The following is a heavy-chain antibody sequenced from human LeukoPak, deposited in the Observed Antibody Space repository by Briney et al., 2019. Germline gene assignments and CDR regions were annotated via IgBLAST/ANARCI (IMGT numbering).Heavy chain of an antibody. Sequence: GGSLRLSCAASGFTFSSYWMSWVRQAPGKGLEWVAFIQFDGGDIFYADSVKGRFTISRDNSKNTLFLQMNSLRTDDTAMYYCARSGSKNSSSWYDAFDIWGQGTMVTVSS. D-gene: IGHD6-13*01. CDR2: IQFDGGDI. CDR3: ARSGSKNSSSWYDAFDI. J-gene: IGHJ3*02. V-gene: IGHV3-30*02. CDR1: GFTFSSYW.